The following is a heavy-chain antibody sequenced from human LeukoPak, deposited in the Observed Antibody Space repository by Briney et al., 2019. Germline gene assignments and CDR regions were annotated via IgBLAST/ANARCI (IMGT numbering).Heavy chain of an antibody. CDR2: INPSGGST. J-gene: IGHJ6*02. CDR1: GYTFTCYY. V-gene: IGHV1-46*01. CDR3: ARVGYSSGWYSNYYGMDV. Sequence: ASVKVSCKASGYTFTCYYMHWVRQAPGQGLELMGIINPSGGSTSYAQKFQGRVTMTRDTSTSTVYMELSSLRSEDTAVYYCARVGYSSGWYSNYYGMDVWGQGTTVTVSS. D-gene: IGHD6-19*01.